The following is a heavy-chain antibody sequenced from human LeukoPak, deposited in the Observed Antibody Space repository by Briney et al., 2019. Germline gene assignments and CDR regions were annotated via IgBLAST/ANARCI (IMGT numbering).Heavy chain of an antibody. CDR3: AKARSGSSSSCYNY. J-gene: IGHJ4*02. Sequence: GGSLRLSCAASGFTFRNYSMNWLRQAPGKGLEWVSGISDSGGTTDYADSVKGRFAISRDNSNNTLYLQMNSLRAEDTAVYYCAKARSGSSSSCYNYWGQGTLVTVSS. CDR2: ISDSGGTT. D-gene: IGHD2-2*02. CDR1: GFTFRNYS. V-gene: IGHV3-23*01.